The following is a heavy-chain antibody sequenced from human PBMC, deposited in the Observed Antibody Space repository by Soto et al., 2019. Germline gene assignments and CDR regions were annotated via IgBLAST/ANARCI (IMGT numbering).Heavy chain of an antibody. V-gene: IGHV3-48*01. Sequence: GRSLRLSCAAPGFTFSGYSVNWVRQAPGEGLEWVAYISSGSTTIYYADSVKGRFTISRDKPRNSLSLQMDSLRREDTAVYYCTRAIASSSLVTFDVWGQGTMVTVSS. CDR3: TRAIASSSLVTFDV. J-gene: IGHJ3*01. D-gene: IGHD2-21*01. CDR1: GFTFSGYS. CDR2: ISSGSTTI.